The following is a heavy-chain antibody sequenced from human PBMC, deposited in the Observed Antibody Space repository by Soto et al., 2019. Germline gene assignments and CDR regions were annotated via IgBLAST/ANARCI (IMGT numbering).Heavy chain of an antibody. CDR2: IYYSGST. CDR3: AREISREYSTHSDI. V-gene: IGHV4-59*01. Sequence: ETLSLTCTVSGGSISSYYWSWIRQPPGKGLEWIGYIYYSGSTNYNPSLKSRVTISVDTSKNQFSLKLSSVTAADTAVYYCAREISREYSTHSDIWGQGTMVTVSS. CDR1: GGSISSYY. J-gene: IGHJ3*02. D-gene: IGHD5-12*01.